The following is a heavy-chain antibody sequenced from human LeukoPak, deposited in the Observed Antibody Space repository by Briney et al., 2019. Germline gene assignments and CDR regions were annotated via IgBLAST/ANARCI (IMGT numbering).Heavy chain of an antibody. J-gene: IGHJ3*02. CDR3: AREFHDYVWGSYRSDAFDI. V-gene: IGHV1-2*02. Sequence: APVKVSCKASGYTFTGYHMHWVRQAPGQGLEWMGWINPNSGGTNYAQKFQGRVTMTRDTSISTAYMELSRLRSDDTAVYYCAREFHDYVWGSYRSDAFDIWGQGTMVTVSS. D-gene: IGHD3-16*02. CDR2: INPNSGGT. CDR1: GYTFTGYH.